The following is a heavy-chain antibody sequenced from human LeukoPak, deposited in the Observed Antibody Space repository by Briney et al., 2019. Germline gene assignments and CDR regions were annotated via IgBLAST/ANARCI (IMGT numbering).Heavy chain of an antibody. CDR2: IIPIFGTA. CDR3: ARDTYYYGSGSSYYFDY. J-gene: IGHJ4*02. V-gene: IGHV1-69*06. Sequence: GSSVKVSCKASGGTFSSYAISWVRQAPGQGLEWMGGIIPIFGTANYAQKFQGRVTITADKSTSTAYMELSSLRSDDTAVYYCARDTYYYGSGSSYYFDYWGQGTLVTVSS. CDR1: GGTFSSYA. D-gene: IGHD3-10*01.